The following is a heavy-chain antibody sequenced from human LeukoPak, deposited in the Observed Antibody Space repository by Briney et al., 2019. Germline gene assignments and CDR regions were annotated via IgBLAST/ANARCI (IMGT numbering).Heavy chain of an antibody. J-gene: IGHJ6*02. D-gene: IGHD4-17*01. CDR2: IYSGGST. CDR3: ARAPDYGDYVSWYYYGMDI. Sequence: GGSLRLSCAASGFTFSNAWLNWVRQAPGKGLEWVSVIYSGGSTHYANSVKGRFTISRDNPKNTLYLQMNSLRAEDTAVYYCARAPDYGDYVSWYYYGMDIWGQGTTVTVS. CDR1: GFTFSNAW. V-gene: IGHV3-53*01.